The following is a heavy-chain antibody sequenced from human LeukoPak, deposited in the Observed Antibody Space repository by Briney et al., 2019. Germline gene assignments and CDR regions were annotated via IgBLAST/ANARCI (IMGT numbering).Heavy chain of an antibody. D-gene: IGHD3-16*01. CDR3: ARVTFGGVNLDY. Sequence: PSVTLSLTCSVSGGSISSSSYYWGWIRQPPGKGLEWIGSIYYSGSTYYNPSLKSRVTISVDTSKNQFSLKLSSVTAADTAVYYCARVTFGGVNLDYWGQGTLVTVSS. CDR2: IYYSGST. CDR1: GGSISSSSYY. J-gene: IGHJ4*02. V-gene: IGHV4-39*07.